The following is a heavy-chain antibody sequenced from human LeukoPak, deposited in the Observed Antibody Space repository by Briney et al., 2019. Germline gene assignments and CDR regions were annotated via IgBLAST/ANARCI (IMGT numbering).Heavy chain of an antibody. J-gene: IGHJ4*02. V-gene: IGHV3-30*04. CDR2: ISYDGSNK. CDR1: GFTFSSYA. D-gene: IGHD3-3*01. CDR3: ARGNFWQDFDY. Sequence: GGSLRLSCAASGFTFSSYATHWVRQAPGKGLEWVAVISYDGSNKYYADSVKGRFTISRDNSKNTLYLQMNSLRAEDTAVYYCARGNFWQDFDYWGQGTLVTVSS.